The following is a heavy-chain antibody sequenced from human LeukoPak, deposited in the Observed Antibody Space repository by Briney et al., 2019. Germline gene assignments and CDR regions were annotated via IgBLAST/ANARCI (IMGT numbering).Heavy chain of an antibody. Sequence: ASVKVSCKASGYTFTSYGISWVRQAPGQGLEWMGWINPYNGNTNYAQKLQGRVTMTTDTSTSTAYMELRTLRSDDMAVYYCARSLWYYDSRGTTYDDYWGQGTLVTVSS. J-gene: IGHJ4*02. CDR3: ARSLWYYDSRGTTYDDY. V-gene: IGHV1-18*03. CDR1: GYTFTSYG. CDR2: INPYNGNT. D-gene: IGHD3-22*01.